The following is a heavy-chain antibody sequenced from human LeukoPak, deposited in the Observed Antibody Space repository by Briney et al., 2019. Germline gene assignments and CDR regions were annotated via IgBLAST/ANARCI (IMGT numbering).Heavy chain of an antibody. CDR2: IRYDGSNE. CDR3: AKDSAVSGSYPDASDI. D-gene: IGHD1-26*01. J-gene: IGHJ3*02. Sequence: LGGSLRLSCVASGVPFSSYGMHWVRQAPGKGLEWVAFIRYDGSNEYYIDSVKGRFTLSRDNSKNTLYLQMNSLRAEDTAVYYCAKDSAVSGSYPDASDIWGQGTMVTVSS. CDR1: GVPFSSYG. V-gene: IGHV3-30*02.